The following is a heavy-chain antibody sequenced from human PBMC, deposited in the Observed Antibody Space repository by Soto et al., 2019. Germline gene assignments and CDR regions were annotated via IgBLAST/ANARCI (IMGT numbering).Heavy chain of an antibody. CDR2: IYYSGST. CDR1: GGSISSGGYY. D-gene: IGHD1-1*01. J-gene: IGHJ4*02. V-gene: IGHV4-31*03. Sequence: SETLSLTCTVSGGSISSGGYYWSWIRQHPGKGLEWIGYIYYSGSTYYNPSLKSRVTISVDTSKNQFSLKLSSVTAADTAVYYCARGWEPPTYYFDYWGQGTLVTVSS. CDR3: ARGWEPPTYYFDY.